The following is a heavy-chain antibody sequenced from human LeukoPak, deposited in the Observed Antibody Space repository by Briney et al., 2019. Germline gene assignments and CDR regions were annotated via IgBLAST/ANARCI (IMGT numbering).Heavy chain of an antibody. CDR3: ARDSYSSSYNFDF. V-gene: IGHV3-21*01. CDR2: ISSSSTYI. J-gene: IGHJ4*02. Sequence: GGSLRLSCAASGFTFSTHSMNWVRQAPGKGLEWVASISSSSTYIYYADSVKGRFTISRDNAKNSLYLQMNSLRAQDTAVYYCARDSYSSSYNFDFWGQGTLVTVSS. CDR1: GFTFSTHS. D-gene: IGHD6-6*01.